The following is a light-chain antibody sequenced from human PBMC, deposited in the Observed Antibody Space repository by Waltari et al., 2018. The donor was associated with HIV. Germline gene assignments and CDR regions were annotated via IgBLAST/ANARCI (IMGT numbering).Light chain of an antibody. J-gene: IGKJ4*01. Sequence: DVQMTQSPSSLSVSIGDRVIITCRASQDITGFLAWFQHRPGTAPKSLIYGTSTLQSGVPSSKFSGSGSGTEFILTITNLQPEDTGTYYCQQYSAYPPTFGGGTKVEI. CDR2: GTS. CDR1: QDITGF. V-gene: IGKV1-16*02. CDR3: QQYSAYPPT.